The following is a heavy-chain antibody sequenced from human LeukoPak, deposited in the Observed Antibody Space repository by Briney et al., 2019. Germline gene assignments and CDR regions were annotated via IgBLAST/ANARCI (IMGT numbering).Heavy chain of an antibody. CDR2: INHSGST. J-gene: IGHJ4*02. CDR3: AGGRRYFDWLLRGYYFDY. D-gene: IGHD3-9*01. Sequence: SETLSLTCAVYGGSFSGYYWSWIRQPPGKGLEWIGEINHSGSTNYNPSLKSRVTISADTSKNQFSLKLSSVTAADTAVYYCAGGRRYFDWLLRGYYFDYWGQGTLVTVSS. V-gene: IGHV4-34*01. CDR1: GGSFSGYY.